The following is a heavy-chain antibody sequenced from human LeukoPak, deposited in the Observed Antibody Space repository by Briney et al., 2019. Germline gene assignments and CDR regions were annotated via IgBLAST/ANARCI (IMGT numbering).Heavy chain of an antibody. CDR1: GFTFSDYY. J-gene: IGHJ2*01. CDR2: ISGSSSYT. Sequence: PGGPLRLSCAASGFTFSDYYMSWIRQAPGKGLEWVSYISGSSSYTNYADSVKGRFAISRDNAKNSLYLHMNSLRAEDTAVYYCARPYSSGWYGGFDLWGRGTLVTVSS. D-gene: IGHD6-19*01. V-gene: IGHV3-11*03. CDR3: ARPYSSGWYGGFDL.